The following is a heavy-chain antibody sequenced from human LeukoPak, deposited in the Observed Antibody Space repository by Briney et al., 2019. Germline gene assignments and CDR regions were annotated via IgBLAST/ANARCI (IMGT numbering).Heavy chain of an antibody. V-gene: IGHV4-59*08. Sequence: PSETLSLTCTVSAGSISGHYWSWVRQPPGKGLEWIAYIYYNGDTSYNPSLKRRVTISVDTSKNQFSLKLTSVTAAGTAVYYCARHASAWYAREGKNWFDPWGQGTLVTVSS. CDR1: AGSISGHY. CDR3: ARHASAWYAREGKNWFDP. D-gene: IGHD6-19*01. J-gene: IGHJ5*02. CDR2: IYYNGDT.